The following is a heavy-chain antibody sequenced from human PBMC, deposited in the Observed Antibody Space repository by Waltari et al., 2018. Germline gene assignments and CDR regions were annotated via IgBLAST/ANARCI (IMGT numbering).Heavy chain of an antibody. CDR3: SGDYTVTTYSGYFDL. J-gene: IGHJ2*01. CDR2: IYYSGRT. V-gene: IGHV4-31*01. Sequence: QVQLQESGPGLVKPSQTLSLTCTVSGGSISSGGYYWSWIRQQPGKGLALIGYIYYSGRTYYNPSLHSPVTISVDTSKNQFSLKLSAVTAADTAVYYCSGDYTVTTYSGYFDLWGRGTLVTFSS. D-gene: IGHD4-17*01. CDR1: GGSISSGGYY.